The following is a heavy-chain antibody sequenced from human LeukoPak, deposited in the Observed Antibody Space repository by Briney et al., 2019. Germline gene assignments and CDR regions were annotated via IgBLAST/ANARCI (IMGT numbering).Heavy chain of an antibody. J-gene: IGHJ4*02. CDR2: IYTSGST. Sequence: SETLSLTCTVSGGSISSYYWSWIRQPAGKGLEWIGRIYTSGSTNYDPSLKSRVTMSVDTSKNQFSLKLSSVTAADTAVYYCARGHSSGWYGWYFDYWGQGTLVTVSS. D-gene: IGHD6-19*01. CDR3: ARGHSSGWYGWYFDY. CDR1: GGSISSYY. V-gene: IGHV4-4*07.